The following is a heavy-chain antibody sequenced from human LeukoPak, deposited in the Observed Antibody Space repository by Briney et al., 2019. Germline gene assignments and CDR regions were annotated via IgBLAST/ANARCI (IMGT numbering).Heavy chain of an antibody. J-gene: IGHJ4*02. V-gene: IGHV4-34*01. D-gene: IGHD3-22*01. CDR1: GGSISSYY. CDR2: INHSGST. Sequence: PSETLSLTCTVSGGSISSYYWSWIRQPPGKGLEWIGEINHSGSTNYNPSLKSRVTISVDTSKSQFSLKLSSVTAADTAVYYCARRFRGYYDSSGYYFDYWGLGTLVTVSS. CDR3: ARRFRGYYDSSGYYFDY.